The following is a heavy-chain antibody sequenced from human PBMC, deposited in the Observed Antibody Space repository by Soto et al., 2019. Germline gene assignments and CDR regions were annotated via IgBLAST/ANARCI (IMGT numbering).Heavy chain of an antibody. CDR3: TTEGSRSSGPCSAFDI. V-gene: IGHV3-15*01. CDR1: GFAVSNAW. J-gene: IGHJ3*02. D-gene: IGHD6-19*01. Sequence: EVQLVESGGGLVKPGGSLRLSCAASGFAVSNAWMSWVRQAPGKGLEWVGRIKTKNEGGTADYAAPVKGRFSISTDDSENTLYLQMNSLKTEDTAVYFCTTEGSRSSGPCSAFDIWGPGAMVTVTS. CDR2: IKTKNEGGTA.